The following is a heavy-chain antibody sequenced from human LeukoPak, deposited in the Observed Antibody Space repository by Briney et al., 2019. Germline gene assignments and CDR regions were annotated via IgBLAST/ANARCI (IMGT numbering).Heavy chain of an antibody. CDR1: GFTFSSYG. Sequence: GGSLRLSCAASGFTFSSYGMHWVRQAPGKGLEWVAVISYDGSNKYYADSVKGRFTISRDNSKNTLYLQMGSLRAEDMAVYYCARAYCGGDCYSGYLAFDIWGQGTMVTVSS. D-gene: IGHD2-21*02. CDR3: ARAYCGGDCYSGYLAFDI. J-gene: IGHJ3*02. V-gene: IGHV3-30*03. CDR2: ISYDGSNK.